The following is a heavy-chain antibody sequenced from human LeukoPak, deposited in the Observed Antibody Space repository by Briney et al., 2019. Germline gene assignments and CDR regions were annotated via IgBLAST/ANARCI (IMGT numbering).Heavy chain of an antibody. CDR1: GYTFTSYY. CDR2: INPSGGST. V-gene: IGHV1-46*01. CDR3: ARAGATINPFDY. Sequence: APVKVSCKASGYTFTSYYMHWVRQAPGQGLEWMGIINPSGGSTSYAQKFQGRVTMTRDTSTSTVYMELSSLRSEDTAVYYCARAGATINPFDYWGQGTLVTVSS. J-gene: IGHJ4*02. D-gene: IGHD5-24*01.